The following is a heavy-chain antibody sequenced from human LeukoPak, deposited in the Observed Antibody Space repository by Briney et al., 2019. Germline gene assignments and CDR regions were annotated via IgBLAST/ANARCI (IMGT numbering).Heavy chain of an antibody. V-gene: IGHV1-8*01. Sequence: ASVKVSCKASGYTFTSYDINWVRQATGQGLEWMGWMDPNSGNTGYAQKFQGRVTMTRNTSISTAYMELSSLRSEDTAVYYCAMSIHYGSGSMSYYGMDVWGQGTTVTVSS. CDR3: AMSIHYGSGSMSYYGMDV. D-gene: IGHD3-10*01. CDR1: GYTFTSYD. CDR2: MDPNSGNT. J-gene: IGHJ6*02.